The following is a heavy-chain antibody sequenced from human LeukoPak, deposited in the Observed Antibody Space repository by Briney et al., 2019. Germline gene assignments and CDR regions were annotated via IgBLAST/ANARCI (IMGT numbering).Heavy chain of an antibody. CDR1: GYSFTTYW. CDR2: IYPGDSDT. CDR3: ARRRYCNSTSCYAGAFDI. Sequence: GESLKICCKGSGYSFTTYWIAWVRQMPGKGLEWMGIIYPGDSDTRYRPSFKGQVTISAEKSISTAYLQWSGLEASDTAMYYCARRRYCNSTSCYAGAFDIWGQGTMVTVS. J-gene: IGHJ3*02. V-gene: IGHV5-51*01. D-gene: IGHD2-2*01.